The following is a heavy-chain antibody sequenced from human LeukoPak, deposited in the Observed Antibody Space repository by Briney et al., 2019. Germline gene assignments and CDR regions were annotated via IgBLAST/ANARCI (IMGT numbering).Heavy chain of an antibody. CDR3: AKGDGSWNFDY. CDR2: ITGSGDNT. Sequence: GGSLRLSCVASGFTFRLYALSWVRQVPGKGLEWLSGITGSGDNTYYADSVKGRFTISRDNSKNTLYLQMNSLRAEDTAVYYCAKGDGSWNFDYWGQGTLVTVSS. D-gene: IGHD6-13*01. J-gene: IGHJ4*02. V-gene: IGHV3-23*01. CDR1: GFTFRLYA.